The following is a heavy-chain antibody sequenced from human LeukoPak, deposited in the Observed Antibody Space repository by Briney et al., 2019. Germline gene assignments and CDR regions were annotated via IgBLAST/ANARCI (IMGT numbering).Heavy chain of an antibody. Sequence: ASVKVSCKASGYTFTGYYMHWVRQAPGQGLEWMGWISPNSGGTNYAQKFQGRVTMTRDTSISTAYMELSRLRSDDTAVYYCAREYYYGSGSYYQRSRFDYWGQGTLVTVSS. D-gene: IGHD3-10*01. CDR1: GYTFTGYY. CDR3: AREYYYGSGSYYQRSRFDY. CDR2: ISPNSGGT. V-gene: IGHV1-2*02. J-gene: IGHJ4*02.